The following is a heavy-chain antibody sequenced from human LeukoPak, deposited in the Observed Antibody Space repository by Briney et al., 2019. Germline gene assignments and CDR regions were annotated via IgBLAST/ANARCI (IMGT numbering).Heavy chain of an antibody. J-gene: IGHJ5*02. Sequence: ASVKVSCKASGYTFTGYYIHWVRQAPGQGLEWMGWINPNSGGTNYAQKFQGRVTMTRDTSISTAYMELSRLRSDDTAVYYCARPYISSSWYRNWFDPWGQGTLVTVSS. CDR3: ARPYISSSWYRNWFDP. CDR1: GYTFTGYY. CDR2: INPNSGGT. V-gene: IGHV1-2*02. D-gene: IGHD6-13*01.